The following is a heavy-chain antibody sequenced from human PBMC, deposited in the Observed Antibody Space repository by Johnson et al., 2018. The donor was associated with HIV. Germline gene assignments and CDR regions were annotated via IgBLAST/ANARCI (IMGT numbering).Heavy chain of an antibody. J-gene: IGHJ3*02. Sequence: VQLVESGGGVVRPGGSLRLSCAASGFTFDDYGMSWVRQAPGKGLEWVSTISGPGGSTYYPDSMKGRFTISRDNSMNTLYVQMNSLRAEDTAVYYCARGIQPDAFDIWGQGTMVTVSS. CDR3: ARGIQPDAFDI. CDR1: GFTFDDYG. CDR2: ISGPGGST. D-gene: IGHD2-2*01. V-gene: IGHV3-23*04.